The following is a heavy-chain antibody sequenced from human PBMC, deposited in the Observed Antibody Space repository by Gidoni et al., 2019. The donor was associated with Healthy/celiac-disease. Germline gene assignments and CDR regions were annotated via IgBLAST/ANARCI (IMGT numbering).Heavy chain of an antibody. CDR1: GFTFSGSA. CDR2: IRSKANSYAT. CDR3: TSRYSSSSLYFQH. V-gene: IGHV3-73*02. Sequence: EVQLVESGGGLVQPGWSLTLSCSASGFTFSGSAMHWVRQASGKGLEWVGRIRSKANSYATAYAASVKGRFTISRDDSKNTAYLQMNSLKTEDTAVYYCTSRYSSSSLYFQHWGQGTLVTVSS. J-gene: IGHJ1*01. D-gene: IGHD6-13*01.